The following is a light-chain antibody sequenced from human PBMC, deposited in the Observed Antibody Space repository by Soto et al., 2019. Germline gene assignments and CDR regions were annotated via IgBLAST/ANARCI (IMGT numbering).Light chain of an antibody. Sequence: DIQRTQSPSSLSASVGDRVTITCRARQSITNYLNWYQQNPGKAPKLLIYPASSLQSGVPSRFSDSESGTDLTLSISSLQPEDFATYYRQQRYSTPWTFGQGTKVEIK. CDR2: PAS. CDR3: QQRYSTPWT. CDR1: QSITNY. J-gene: IGKJ1*01. V-gene: IGKV1-39*01.